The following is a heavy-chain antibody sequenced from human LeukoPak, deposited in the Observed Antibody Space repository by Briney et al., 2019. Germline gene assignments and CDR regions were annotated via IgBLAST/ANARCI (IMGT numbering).Heavy chain of an antibody. J-gene: IGHJ4*02. D-gene: IGHD3-9*01. CDR1: GFTFSSYA. V-gene: IGHV3-23*01. Sequence: GGSLRLSCAASGFTFSSYAMSWVRQAPGKGLEWVSAISGSGGSTYCADSVKGRFTISRDNSKNTLYLQMNSLRAEDTAVYYCARVDIRYSYFDYWGQGTLVTVSS. CDR3: ARVDIRYSYFDY. CDR2: ISGSGGST.